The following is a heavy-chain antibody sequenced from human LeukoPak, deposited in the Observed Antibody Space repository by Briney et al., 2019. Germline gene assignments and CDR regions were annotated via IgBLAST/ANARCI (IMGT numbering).Heavy chain of an antibody. V-gene: IGHV3-30*18. D-gene: IGHD6-6*01. CDR3: AKERVKYRSYDRMGINYYYGMDV. J-gene: IGHJ6*02. CDR1: GFTFSSYG. CDR2: ISYDGSNK. Sequence: GGSLRLSCAASGFTFSSYGMHWVRQAPGKGLEWVAVISYDGSNKYYADSVKGRFTISRDNSKNTLYLQMNSLRAEDTAVYYCAKERVKYRSYDRMGINYYYGMDVWGQGTTVTVSS.